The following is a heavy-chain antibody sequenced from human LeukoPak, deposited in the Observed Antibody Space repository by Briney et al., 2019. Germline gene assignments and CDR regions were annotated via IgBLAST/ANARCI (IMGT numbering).Heavy chain of an antibody. J-gene: IGHJ4*02. D-gene: IGHD3-22*01. Sequence: GGSLRLSCAACGFTFSSYSMNWFRQAPGKGLEWVSSITGSSSYIYYADSVKGRFIISRDNAKNSLYLQMNSLRVEDTAVYYCASRSSGNSQYYFDYWGQGILVTVSS. CDR3: ASRSSGNSQYYFDY. CDR1: GFTFSSYS. V-gene: IGHV3-21*06. CDR2: ITGSSSYI.